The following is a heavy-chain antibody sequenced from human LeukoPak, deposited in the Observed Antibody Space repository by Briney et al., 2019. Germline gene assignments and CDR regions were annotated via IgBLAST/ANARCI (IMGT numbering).Heavy chain of an antibody. CDR1: GFTFSDYY. CDR3: ARAQNYPGLPGLVGYYYYYYMDV. J-gene: IGHJ6*03. D-gene: IGHD2-15*01. Sequence: GGSLRLSCAASGFTFSDYYMSWIRQAPGKGLEWVSYISSSGSTIYYADSVKGRFTISRDNAKNTLYLQMNSLRAEDTAVYYCARAQNYPGLPGLVGYYYYYYMDVWGKGTTVTVSS. CDR2: ISSSGSTI. V-gene: IGHV3-11*04.